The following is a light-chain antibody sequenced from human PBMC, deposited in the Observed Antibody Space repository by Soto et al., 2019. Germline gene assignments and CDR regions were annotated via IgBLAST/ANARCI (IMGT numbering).Light chain of an antibody. CDR3: QQRSNWPSIT. J-gene: IGKJ5*01. CDR2: DAS. CDR1: QSVSSY. Sequence: DMVMTQSPAILSVSPGESATLSCRASQSVSSYLALYQQKPGQAPRLLIYDASNRATGIPARFSGSGSGTDFTLTISSLEPEDFAVYYCQQRSNWPSITFGQGTRLEIK. V-gene: IGKV3-11*01.